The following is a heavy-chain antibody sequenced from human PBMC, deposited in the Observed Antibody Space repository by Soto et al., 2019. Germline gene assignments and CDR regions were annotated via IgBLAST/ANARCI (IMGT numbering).Heavy chain of an antibody. CDR3: ARDRKESYYYYGMDV. CDR1: GFTFSSYS. V-gene: IGHV3-21*01. J-gene: IGHJ6*02. CDR2: ISSSSSYI. Sequence: KPGGSLRLSCAASGFTFSSYSMNWVRQAPGKGLEWVSSISSSSSYIYYADSVKGRFTISRDNAKNSLYLQMNSLRAEDTAVYYCARDRKESYYYYGMDVWGQGPRSPSP.